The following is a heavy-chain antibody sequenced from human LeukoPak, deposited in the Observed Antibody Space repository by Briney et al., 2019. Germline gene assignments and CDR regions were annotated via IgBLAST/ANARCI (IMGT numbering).Heavy chain of an antibody. J-gene: IGHJ4*02. CDR3: ARTRTPNYDILTGYYIPSFDY. CDR2: IIPIFGTA. D-gene: IGHD3-9*01. CDR1: GYTFTGYY. V-gene: IGHV1-69*05. Sequence: SVKVSCKASGYTFTGYYMHWVRQAPGQGLEWMGGIIPIFGTANYAQKFQGRVTITTDESTSTAYMELSSLRSEDTAVYYCARTRTPNYDILTGYYIPSFDYWGQGTLVTVSS.